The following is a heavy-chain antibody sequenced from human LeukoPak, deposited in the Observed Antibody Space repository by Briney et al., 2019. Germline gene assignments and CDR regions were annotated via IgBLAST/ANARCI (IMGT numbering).Heavy chain of an antibody. CDR2: INPDSGGT. V-gene: IGHV1-2*02. D-gene: IGHD3-3*01. Sequence: GASVKVSCKASGYTFTGYYMHWVRQAPGQGLEWVGWINPDSGGTNYARKFQGRVTMTRDTSIRAAYMELRRLRSDDTAVYYCARVLKHTSIFGVVIIQDDYWGQGTLVTVSS. CDR1: GYTFTGYY. CDR3: ARVLKHTSIFGVVIIQDDY. J-gene: IGHJ4*02.